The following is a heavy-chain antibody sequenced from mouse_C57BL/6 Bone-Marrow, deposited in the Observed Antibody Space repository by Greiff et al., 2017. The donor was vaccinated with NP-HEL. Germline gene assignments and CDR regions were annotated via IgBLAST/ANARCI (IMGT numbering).Heavy chain of an antibody. J-gene: IGHJ4*01. CDR2: IWTGGGT. V-gene: IGHV2-9-1*01. CDR3: ARNEGLMDY. D-gene: IGHD3-1*01. Sequence: VKLVESGPGLVAPSQSLSITCTVSGFSLTSYAISWVRQPPGKGLEWLGVIWTGGGTSYNSALKSRLSISKDNSKSQVFLKMNSLQTDDTARYYCARNEGLMDYWGQGTSVTVSS. CDR1: GFSLTSYA.